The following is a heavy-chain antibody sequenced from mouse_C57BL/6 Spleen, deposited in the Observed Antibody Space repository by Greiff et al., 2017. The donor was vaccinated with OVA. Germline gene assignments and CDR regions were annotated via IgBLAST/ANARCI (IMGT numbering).Heavy chain of an antibody. CDR1: GYTFTSYW. Sequence: VQLQQSGAELVKPGASVKLSCKASGYTFTSYWMHWVKQRPGQGLEWIGMIHPNSGSTNYNEKFKSKATLTVDKSSSTAYMQLSSLTSEDSAVYYCARGGLYYGILYAMDYWGQGTSVTVSS. J-gene: IGHJ4*01. CDR2: IHPNSGST. V-gene: IGHV1-64*01. D-gene: IGHD2-1*01. CDR3: ARGGLYYGILYAMDY.